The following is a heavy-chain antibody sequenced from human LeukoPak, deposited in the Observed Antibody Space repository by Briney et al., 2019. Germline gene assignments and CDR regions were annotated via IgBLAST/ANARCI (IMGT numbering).Heavy chain of an antibody. J-gene: IGHJ2*01. CDR2: TYYRSKWYN. V-gene: IGHV6-1*01. CDR3: TGGWHFDL. Sequence: QTLSLTCAISGDSVSSNSAAWNWVRQSPSGGLEWLGRTYYRSKWYNDYAVSVKSRINISPDTTKNQFSLHLNSATPEDTAAYYCTGGWHFDLWGRGTLVTVSS. CDR1: GDSVSSNSAA. D-gene: IGHD3-10*01.